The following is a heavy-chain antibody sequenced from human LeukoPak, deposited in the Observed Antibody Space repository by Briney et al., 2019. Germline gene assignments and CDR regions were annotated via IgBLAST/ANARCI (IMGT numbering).Heavy chain of an antibody. J-gene: IGHJ3*02. Sequence: PGGSLRLCCAASGFTFSSYGMHWVRQAPGKGLEWVAFIRYDVSNKYYADSVKGRFTISRDNSKNTLYLQMNSLRAEDTAVYYCAQLDIVVVPAAARRAFDIWGQGTMVTVSS. CDR2: IRYDVSNK. D-gene: IGHD2-2*03. CDR1: GFTFSSYG. V-gene: IGHV3-30*02. CDR3: AQLDIVVVPAAARRAFDI.